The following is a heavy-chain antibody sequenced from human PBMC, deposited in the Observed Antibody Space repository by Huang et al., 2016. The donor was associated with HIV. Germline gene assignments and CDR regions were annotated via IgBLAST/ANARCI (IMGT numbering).Heavy chain of an antibody. V-gene: IGHV1-69*01. Sequence: QVQLVQSGAEVKKSGSSVKVSCKASGGTFSSFGITWVRQAPGQGLECSGGIIPILGTINYAQKFQGRVTITADEFTSTAHMELSRLRSGDTAVYYCAREFEYTSSDYAFDIWGQGTMVTVSS. CDR2: IIPILGTI. J-gene: IGHJ3*02. D-gene: IGHD1-26*01. CDR3: AREFEYTSSDYAFDI. CDR1: GGTFSSFG.